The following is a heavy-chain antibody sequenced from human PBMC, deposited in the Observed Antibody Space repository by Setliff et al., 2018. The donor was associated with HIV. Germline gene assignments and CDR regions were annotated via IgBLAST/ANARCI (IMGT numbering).Heavy chain of an antibody. CDR1: GYTLTELS. J-gene: IGHJ5*02. CDR3: ATSPPVAGTLHWFDP. CDR2: FDPEDGET. Sequence: GASVKVSCKVSGYTLTELSMHWVRQAPGKGLEWMGGFDPEDGETIYAQKFQGRVTMTEDTSTDTAYMELSSLRSGDTAVYYCATSPPVAGTLHWFDPWGQGTLVTVSS. V-gene: IGHV1-24*01. D-gene: IGHD6-19*01.